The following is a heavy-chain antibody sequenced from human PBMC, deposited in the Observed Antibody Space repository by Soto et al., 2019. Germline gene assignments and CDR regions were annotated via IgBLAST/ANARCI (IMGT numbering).Heavy chain of an antibody. D-gene: IGHD4-4*01. CDR3: ARGEVYSNAFWFDP. CDR2: INPNSGGT. Sequence: ASVKVSCKASGYTFTGYYMHWVRQAPGQGLEWMGWINPNSGGTNYAQKFQGWVTMTRDTSISTAYMELSRLRSDDTAVYYCARGEVYSNAFWFDPWGQGTLVTVSS. J-gene: IGHJ5*02. CDR1: GYTFTGYY. V-gene: IGHV1-2*04.